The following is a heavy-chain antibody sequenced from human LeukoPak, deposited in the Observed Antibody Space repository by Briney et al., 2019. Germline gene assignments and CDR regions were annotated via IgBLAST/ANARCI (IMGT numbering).Heavy chain of an antibody. V-gene: IGHV4-38-2*01. CDR3: ARLDTYYYFDY. CDR2: IYHSGNT. CDR1: GYSIRSGYY. Sequence: PSETLSLTCAVSGYSIRSGYYWGWIRQPPGKGLEWIGSIYHSGNTYYNASLKSRVTISLGTSKNHFSLKLYSVTAADTAVYYCARLDTYYYFDYWGQGTLVTVSS. J-gene: IGHJ4*02. D-gene: IGHD2-2*02.